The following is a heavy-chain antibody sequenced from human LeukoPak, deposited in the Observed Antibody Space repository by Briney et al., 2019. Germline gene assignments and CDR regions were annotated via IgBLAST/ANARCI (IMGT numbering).Heavy chain of an antibody. CDR3: AKGGSPSCYSSSGY. D-gene: IGHD2-2*01. CDR2: ISYDGSNK. Sequence: PGGSLRLSCAASGFTFSNYGMHWVRQAPGKGLEWVAVISYDGSNKYYADSVKGRFTISRDNSKNTLYLQMNSLRGEDTAVYYCAKGGSPSCYSSSGYWGQGTLVTVSS. V-gene: IGHV3-30*18. J-gene: IGHJ4*02. CDR1: GFTFSNYG.